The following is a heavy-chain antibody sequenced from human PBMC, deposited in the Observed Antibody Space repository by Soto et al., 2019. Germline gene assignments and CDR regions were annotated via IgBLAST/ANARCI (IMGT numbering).Heavy chain of an antibody. J-gene: IGHJ4*02. D-gene: IGHD3-3*02. CDR3: ARESFSASPNFFDY. CDR1: GFAFSNYE. V-gene: IGHV3-48*03. CDR2: ISLSGSTI. Sequence: EVPLVESGGGLVQPGGSLRLSCAASGFAFSNYEMNWVRQAPGKGLEWVLYISLSGSTIYYADSVKGRFTISRDDAKNSLYLQMTSLRADDTAVYYCARESFSASPNFFDYWGQGTLVTVSS.